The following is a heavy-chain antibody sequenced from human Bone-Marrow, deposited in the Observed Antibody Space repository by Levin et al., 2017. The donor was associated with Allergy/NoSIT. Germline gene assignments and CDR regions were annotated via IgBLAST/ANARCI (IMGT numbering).Heavy chain of an antibody. CDR3: ASCRSASCHYYYGMDV. Sequence: ASVKVSCAASGFTVSSNYVNWVRQAPGKGLEWVSFIDIGGNTYYADSVTGRFTISRDNSKHAVYLQMNSLRAEDTAMYYCASCRSASCHYYYGMDVWGQGTTVIVSS. CDR2: IDIGGNT. CDR1: GFTVSSNY. V-gene: IGHV3-53*01. D-gene: IGHD2-2*01. J-gene: IGHJ6*02.